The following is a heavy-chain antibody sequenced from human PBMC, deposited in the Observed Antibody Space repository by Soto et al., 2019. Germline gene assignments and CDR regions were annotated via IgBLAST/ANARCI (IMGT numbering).Heavy chain of an antibody. V-gene: IGHV4-39*01. J-gene: IGHJ4*02. CDR2: IYYSGST. Sequence: SETLSLTCTVSGGSISSSSYYWGWIRQPPGKGLEWIGSIYYSGSTYYNTSLKSRVTISVDTSKNQFSLKLSSVTAADTAVYYCARHVTTVTTGFLSWGQGTLVTVSS. CDR1: GGSISSSSYY. D-gene: IGHD4-17*01. CDR3: ARHVTTVTTGFLS.